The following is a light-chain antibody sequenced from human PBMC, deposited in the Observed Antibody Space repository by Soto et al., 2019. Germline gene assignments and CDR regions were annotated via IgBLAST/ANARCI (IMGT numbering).Light chain of an antibody. CDR1: SSDVGGYNH. CDR2: DVN. V-gene: IGLV2-11*01. CDR3: CSYAGSYTYV. Sequence: QSALTQPRSVSGSPGQSVTVSCTGTSSDVGGYNHVSWYQHHPGKAPKFMIYDVNKRPSGVPDRFSGSKSGNTAYLTISGLQAEDEADYYCCSYAGSYTYVFGTVTKLTVL. J-gene: IGLJ1*01.